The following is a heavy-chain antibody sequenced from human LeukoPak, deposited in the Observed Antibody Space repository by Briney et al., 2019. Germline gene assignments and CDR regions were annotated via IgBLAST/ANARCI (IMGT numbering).Heavy chain of an antibody. CDR3: ARHVGQWPFA. CDR2: IYYSGST. Sequence: PSETLSLTCTVSGGSISSYYWSWIRQPPGKGLEWIGSIYYSGSTYYNPSLKSRVTISVDTSKNQFSLKLSSVTAADTAVYYCARHVGQWPFAWGQGTLVTVSS. D-gene: IGHD6-19*01. J-gene: IGHJ4*02. CDR1: GGSISSYY. V-gene: IGHV4-39*01.